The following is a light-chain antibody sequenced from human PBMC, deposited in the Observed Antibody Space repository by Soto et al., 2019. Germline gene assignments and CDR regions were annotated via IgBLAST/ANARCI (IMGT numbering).Light chain of an antibody. Sequence: IVMTQSPATLSVSPGERATLSCRASQSVSRYLAWYQQKPGQAPRLLLYGASTRATGIPARFSGSGSGAVFTLTLSSVRSEDCVVYYCQHYNNWPYTFGQGTKLEI. V-gene: IGKV3-15*01. CDR3: QHYNNWPYT. CDR2: GAS. J-gene: IGKJ2*01. CDR1: QSVSRY.